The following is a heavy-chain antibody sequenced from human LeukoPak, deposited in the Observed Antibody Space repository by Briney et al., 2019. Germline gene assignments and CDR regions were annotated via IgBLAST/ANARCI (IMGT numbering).Heavy chain of an antibody. J-gene: IGHJ4*02. CDR2: MYLSGTT. CDR1: GDSINSLDL. V-gene: IGHV4-4*02. D-gene: IGHD3-22*01. Sequence: ASETLSLTCTVSGDSINSLDLWSWVRQPPGKGLEWIGEMYLSGTTHSNPSVKSRVTISIDKSKNQFFLNLSPVTAAGTAVYYCAGLVGRYSSGLYYYYFDYWGQGTLVTVSS. CDR3: AGLVGRYSSGLYYYYFDY.